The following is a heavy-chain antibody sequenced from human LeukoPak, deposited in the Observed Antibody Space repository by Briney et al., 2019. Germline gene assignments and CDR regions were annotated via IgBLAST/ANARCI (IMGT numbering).Heavy chain of an antibody. CDR3: ARGRDSGGHFDY. D-gene: IGHD2-15*01. J-gene: IGHJ4*02. CDR2: MNPNSGNT. V-gene: IGHV1-8*01. Sequence: ASVKVSCKASGYTFTSYDINWVRQATGQGLEWMGWMNPNSGNTGYAQKFQGRVTMTRNTSISTAYMELSSLRSEDTAVYYCARGRDSGGHFDYWGQGTLVTVSS. CDR1: GYTFTSYD.